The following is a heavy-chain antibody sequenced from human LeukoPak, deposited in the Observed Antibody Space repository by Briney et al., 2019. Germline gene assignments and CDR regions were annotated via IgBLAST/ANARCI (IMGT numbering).Heavy chain of an antibody. CDR2: FDPEDGET. Sequence: ASVKVSCKVSGYTLTELSMHWVRQAPGKGLEWMGGFDPEDGETIYAQKFQGRVTITRDTSASTAYMELSSLRSEDTAVYYCARKWELQSWGQGTLVTVSS. CDR1: GYTLTELS. V-gene: IGHV1-24*01. CDR3: ARKWELQS. D-gene: IGHD1-26*01. J-gene: IGHJ5*02.